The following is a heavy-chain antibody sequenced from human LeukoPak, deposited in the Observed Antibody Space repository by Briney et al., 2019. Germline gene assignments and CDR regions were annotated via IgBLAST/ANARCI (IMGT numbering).Heavy chain of an antibody. CDR1: GFTFSSYA. CDR3: ARGDYYGSGTYYYYGMDV. V-gene: IGHV3-30-3*01. J-gene: IGHJ6*02. Sequence: PGGSLRLSCAASGFTFSSYAMHWVRQAPDKGLEWVAVISYDGSNKYYADSVKGRFTISRDNSKNTLYLQMNSLRAEDTAVYYCARGDYYGSGTYYYYGMDVWGQGTTVTVSS. D-gene: IGHD3-10*01. CDR2: ISYDGSNK.